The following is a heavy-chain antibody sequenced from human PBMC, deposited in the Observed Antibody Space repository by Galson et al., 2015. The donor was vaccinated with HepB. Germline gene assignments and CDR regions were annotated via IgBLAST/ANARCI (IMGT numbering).Heavy chain of an antibody. CDR2: IYPGDSAT. V-gene: IGHV5-51*01. J-gene: IGHJ6*02. Sequence: QSGAEVKKPGESLKISCQGSGYSFSSYWIAWVRQMPGKGLEWMGIIYPGDSATRYSPSFQGQVTISADKSISTAYLQWSSLKASDTAMYYCARHLREYYYYHGMDVWGQGTTVTVSS. CDR1: GYSFSSYW. CDR3: ARHLREYYYYHGMDV.